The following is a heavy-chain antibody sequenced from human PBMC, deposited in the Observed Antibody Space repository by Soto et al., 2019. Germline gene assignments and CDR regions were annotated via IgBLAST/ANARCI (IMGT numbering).Heavy chain of an antibody. J-gene: IGHJ4*02. D-gene: IGHD6-13*01. CDR3: AKDPTAGGSSWELFDY. CDR2: ISYDGSNK. CDR1: GFTFSSYG. Sequence: GGSLRLSCAASGFTFSSYGMHWVRQAPGKGLEWVAVISYDGSNKYYADSVKGRFTITRDNSKNTLYLQMNSLRAEDTAVYYCAKDPTAGGSSWELFDYWGQGTLVTVSS. V-gene: IGHV3-30*18.